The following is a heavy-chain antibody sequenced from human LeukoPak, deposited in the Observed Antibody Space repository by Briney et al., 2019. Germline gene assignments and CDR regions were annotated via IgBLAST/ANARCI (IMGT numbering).Heavy chain of an antibody. CDR1: GFTFSSDS. CDR3: ERDSTMVRGVITVPIDY. D-gene: IGHD3-10*01. Sequence: GGSLRLSCAASGFTFSSDSMNWVRQAPGKGLGWVSSISSSSGYIYYADSVKGRCTISRDNTKNSRYLQMHSLSAEDTDVSYCERDSTMVRGVITVPIDYWGQGTLVTVSS. J-gene: IGHJ4*02. CDR2: ISSSSGYI. V-gene: IGHV3-21*01.